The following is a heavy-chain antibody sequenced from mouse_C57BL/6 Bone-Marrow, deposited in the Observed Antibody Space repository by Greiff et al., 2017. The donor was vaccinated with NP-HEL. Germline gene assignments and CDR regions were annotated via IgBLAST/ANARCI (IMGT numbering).Heavy chain of an antibody. D-gene: IGHD1-1*01. CDR2: IWTGGGT. CDR3: ARLITTVVANWYFDV. V-gene: IGHV2-9-1*01. Sequence: VKVVESGPGLVAPSQSLSITCTVSGFSLTSYAISWVRQPPGKGLEWLGVIWTGGGTNYNSALKSRLSISKDNSKSQVFLKMNSLQTDDTARYYCARLITTVVANWYFDVWGTGTTVTVSS. J-gene: IGHJ1*03. CDR1: GFSLTSYA.